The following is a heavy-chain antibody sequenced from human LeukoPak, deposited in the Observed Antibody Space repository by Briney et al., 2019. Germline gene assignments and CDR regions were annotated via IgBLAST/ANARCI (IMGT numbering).Heavy chain of an antibody. J-gene: IGHJ4*02. V-gene: IGHV4-39*01. CDR1: GGAIGSYY. Sequence: SETLSLTCAVSGGAIGSYYWGWIRQPPGKGLEWIGSIYYSGTTYYNPSLKSRVTISVDTSKSQFSLRLNSVTAADTAVYYCARHDYGSGRYYNDYWGQGTLVTVSS. D-gene: IGHD3-10*01. CDR3: ARHDYGSGRYYNDY. CDR2: IYYSGTT.